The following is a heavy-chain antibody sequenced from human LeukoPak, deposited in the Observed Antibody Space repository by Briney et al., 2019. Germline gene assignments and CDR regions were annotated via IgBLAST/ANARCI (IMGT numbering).Heavy chain of an antibody. CDR2: IYYSGST. CDR1: GGSISSYY. CDR3: ARQWYDSSGYRFDY. D-gene: IGHD3-22*01. V-gene: IGHV4-59*08. Sequence: PSETLSLTCSVSGGSISSYYWSWIRQPPGKGLEWIGYIYYSGSTNYNPSLKSRVTISVDTSKNQFSLKLSSVTAADTAVYYCARQWYDSSGYRFDYWGQGTLVTVSS. J-gene: IGHJ4*02.